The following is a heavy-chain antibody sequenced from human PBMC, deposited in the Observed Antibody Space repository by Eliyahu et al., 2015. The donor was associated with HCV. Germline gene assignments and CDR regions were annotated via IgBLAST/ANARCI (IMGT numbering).Heavy chain of an antibody. CDR2: ISYDGSNK. V-gene: IGHV3-30-3*01. J-gene: IGHJ4*02. D-gene: IGHD3-10*01. Sequence: QVQLVESGGGVVQPGXSLRLSCAASGFXFSSYAMHWVRQAPGKGLEWVAVISYDGSNKYYADSVKGRFTISRDNSKNTLYLQMNSLRAEDTAVYYCARDLHPLHYYGSGNWGQGTLVTVSS. CDR3: ARDLHPLHYYGSGN. CDR1: GFXFSSYA.